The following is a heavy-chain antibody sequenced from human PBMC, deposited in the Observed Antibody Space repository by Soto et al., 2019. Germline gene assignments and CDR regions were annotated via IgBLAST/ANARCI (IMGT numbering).Heavy chain of an antibody. V-gene: IGHV4-4*02. Sequence: QVQLQESGPGLVKPSGTLSLTCAVAGDSVSSPYYWCWVRQPPGKGLEWIEEVFHTGTTSYNPSLTRRVTSSMDKSNNQFSLDLTSVTAADTAVYYCARSAGWYALHSWGPGTLVIVSS. CDR1: GDSVSSPYY. D-gene: IGHD6-19*01. CDR2: VFHTGTT. CDR3: ARSAGWYALHS. J-gene: IGHJ4*02.